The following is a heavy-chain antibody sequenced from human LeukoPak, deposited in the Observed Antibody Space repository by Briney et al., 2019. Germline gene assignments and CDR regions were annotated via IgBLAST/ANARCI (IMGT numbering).Heavy chain of an antibody. V-gene: IGHV4-59*01. CDR2: IHYSGST. CDR3: AREGRQLVLTYYYYYYYMDV. J-gene: IGHJ6*03. CDR1: GGSISSYY. Sequence: SETLSLTCIVSGGSISSYYWSWIRQPPGKGLEWIGYIHYSGSTHYNPSLKSRVTISVDTSKNQFSLKLRSVTAADTAVYYCAREGRQLVLTYYYYYYYMDVWGKGTTVTISS. D-gene: IGHD6-13*01.